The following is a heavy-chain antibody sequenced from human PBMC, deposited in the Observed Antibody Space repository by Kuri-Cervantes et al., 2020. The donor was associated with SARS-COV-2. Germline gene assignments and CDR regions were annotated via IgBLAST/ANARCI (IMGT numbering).Heavy chain of an antibody. D-gene: IGHD4-11*01. CDR1: GFTFSSYS. Sequence: GESLKISCAASGFTFSSYSMNWVRQAPGKGLEWVSSISSSSSYIYYADSVKGRFTISRDNAKNSLYLQMNSLRAEDTAVYYCARGDAYSNYSPIFDYWGQGTLVTVSS. CDR2: ISSSSSYI. J-gene: IGHJ4*02. CDR3: ARGDAYSNYSPIFDY. V-gene: IGHV3-21*01.